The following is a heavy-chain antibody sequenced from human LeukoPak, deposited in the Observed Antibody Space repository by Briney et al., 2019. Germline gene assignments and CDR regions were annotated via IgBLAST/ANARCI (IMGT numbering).Heavy chain of an antibody. CDR1: GYTFTGYY. Sequence: ASVKVSCKASGYTFTGYYMRWVRQAPGQGLEWMGWINPNSGGTNYAQKFQGWVTMTRDTSISTAYMELSRLRSDDTAVYYCARERDLAVADAGAFDIWGQGTMVTVSS. J-gene: IGHJ3*02. CDR3: ARERDLAVADAGAFDI. V-gene: IGHV1-2*04. D-gene: IGHD6-19*01. CDR2: INPNSGGT.